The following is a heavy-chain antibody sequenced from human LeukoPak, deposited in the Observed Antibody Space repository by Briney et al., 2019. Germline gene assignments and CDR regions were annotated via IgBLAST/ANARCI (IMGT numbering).Heavy chain of an antibody. CDR2: IKQDGSEK. V-gene: IGHV3-7*01. D-gene: IGHD5-12*01. J-gene: IGHJ6*02. CDR1: GFTFSSYS. Sequence: GGSLRLSCAASGFTFSSYSMNWVRQAPGKGLEWVANIKQDGSEKYYVDSVKGRFTISRDNAKNSLYLQMNSLRAEDTAVYYCARDSIVATPYYYYGMDVWGQGTTVTVSS. CDR3: ARDSIVATPYYYYGMDV.